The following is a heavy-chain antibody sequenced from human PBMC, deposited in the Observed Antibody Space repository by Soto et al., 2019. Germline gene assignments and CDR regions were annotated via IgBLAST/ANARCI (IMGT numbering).Heavy chain of an antibody. V-gene: IGHV3-64D*06. CDR1: GFTFSVYK. CDR2: ISNQGDTT. D-gene: IGHD2-15*01. Sequence: GGSLRLSCSTSGFTFSVYKMHWVRQAPGKGLEYVSGISNQGDTTYYADSVKGRFTISRDNSKNTLYSQMSSLRPEDTAVYYCAAAKLLPFEYWGQGTQVTVSS. CDR3: AAAKLLPFEY. J-gene: IGHJ4*02.